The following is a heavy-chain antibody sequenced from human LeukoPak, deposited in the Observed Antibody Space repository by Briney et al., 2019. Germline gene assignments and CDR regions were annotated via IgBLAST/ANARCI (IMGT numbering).Heavy chain of an antibody. J-gene: IGHJ6*02. Sequence: SETLSLTCTVSGYSISSGYYWGWIRQPPGKGLEWIGSIYHSGSTYYNPSLKSRVAISVDTSKNQFSLKLSSVTAADTAVYYCARDFVRNDEEAPMDVWGQGTTVTVSS. CDR3: ARDFVRNDEEAPMDV. CDR2: IYHSGST. V-gene: IGHV4-38-2*02. CDR1: GYSISSGYY. D-gene: IGHD1-1*01.